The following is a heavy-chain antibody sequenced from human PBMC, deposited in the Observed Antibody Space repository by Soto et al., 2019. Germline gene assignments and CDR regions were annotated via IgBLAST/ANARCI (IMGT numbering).Heavy chain of an antibody. Sequence: QVQLVQSGPEVKKPGFSVKVPCKASGGTFSSYAISWVRQAPAQGLAWMGGIIPIFCTANYAQTVQGRVTITTDESTSTAYMGLSRLRSEDTAVYYSARGGSVYSYGLRQYNWFDPWGQGTLVTVSS. D-gene: IGHD5-18*01. CDR2: IIPIFCTA. V-gene: IGHV1-69*01. J-gene: IGHJ5*02. CDR1: GGTFSSYA. CDR3: ARGGSVYSYGLRQYNWFDP.